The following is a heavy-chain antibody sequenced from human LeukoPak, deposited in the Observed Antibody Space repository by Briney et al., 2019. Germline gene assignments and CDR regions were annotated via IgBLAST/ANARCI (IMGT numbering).Heavy chain of an antibody. CDR2: ISGGGAYT. J-gene: IGHJ4*02. CDR3: AKGAFKRFGEPSDY. V-gene: IGHV3-23*01. D-gene: IGHD3-10*01. Sequence: GGSLRLSCAASGFTLSNYAMTWVRQAPGKGLEWVSCISGGGAYTHYADSVKGRFTISRDNSKNTVSLQMNSLRAEDTAVYYCAKGAFKRFGEPSDYWGQGTLVTVSS. CDR1: GFTLSNYA.